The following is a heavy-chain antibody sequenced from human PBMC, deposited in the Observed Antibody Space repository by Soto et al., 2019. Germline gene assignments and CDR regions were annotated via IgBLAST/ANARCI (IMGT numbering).Heavy chain of an antibody. V-gene: IGHV1-18*01. D-gene: IGHD6-19*01. Sequence: GASVKVSCKASGYTFTCYGISWVRQAPGQGLEWMGWISAYNGNTNYAQKLQGRVTMTTDTSTSTAYMELRSLRSDDTAVYYCARVFGRAVAGTFEDWFDTWGQGTLVTVSS. CDR1: GYTFTCYG. J-gene: IGHJ5*02. CDR2: ISAYNGNT. CDR3: ARVFGRAVAGTFEDWFDT.